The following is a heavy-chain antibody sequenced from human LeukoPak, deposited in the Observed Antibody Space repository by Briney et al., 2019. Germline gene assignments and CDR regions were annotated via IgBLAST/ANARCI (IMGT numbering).Heavy chain of an antibody. CDR2: INHSGST. J-gene: IGHJ4*02. CDR3: AREWNIQYSMGVDY. Sequence: SETLSLTCAVYGGSFSGYYWSWIRQPPGKGLEWIGEINHSGSTNYNPSLKSRVTISVDTSKNQFFLKLSSVTAADTAVYYCAREWNIQYSMGVDYWGQGTLVTVSS. V-gene: IGHV4-34*01. CDR1: GGSFSGYY. D-gene: IGHD3-3*01.